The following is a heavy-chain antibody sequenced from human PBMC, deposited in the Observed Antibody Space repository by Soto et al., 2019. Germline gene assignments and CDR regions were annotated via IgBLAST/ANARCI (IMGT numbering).Heavy chain of an antibody. Sequence: QVQLVQSGAEVKKPGSSVKVSCKASGGTFSSYAIRWVRQAPGQGLEWMGGIIPIFGTANYAQKFQGRVTITADESTSTAYMELSSLRSEDTAVYYCAREGLPDNSKNYGIDVWGQGTTVTVSS. CDR3: AREGLPDNSKNYGIDV. J-gene: IGHJ6*02. D-gene: IGHD1-20*01. V-gene: IGHV1-69*12. CDR1: GGTFSSYA. CDR2: IIPIFGTA.